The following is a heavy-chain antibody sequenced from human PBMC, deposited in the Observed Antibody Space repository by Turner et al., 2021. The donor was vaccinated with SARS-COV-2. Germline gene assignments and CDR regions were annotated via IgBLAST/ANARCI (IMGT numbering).Heavy chain of an antibody. V-gene: IGHV5-51*01. D-gene: IGHD1-1*01. Sequence: EVQLVQSGAEVKQPGESLKISCQSSGYSFTSYWLGWVRQMPGKGLEWMGIIYPGDYNTRYSPSFQGHVSISADKSISTAYLQWSSLKASDTAMYYCARPRPYGDPNWNYFDLWGRGTLVTVSS. CDR2: IYPGDYNT. CDR3: ARPRPYGDPNWNYFDL. J-gene: IGHJ2*01. CDR1: GYSFTSYW.